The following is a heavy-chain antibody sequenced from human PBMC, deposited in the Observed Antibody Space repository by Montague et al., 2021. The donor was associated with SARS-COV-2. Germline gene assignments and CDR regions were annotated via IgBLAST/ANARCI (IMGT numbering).Heavy chain of an antibody. CDR2: TT. Sequence: TTHYSPSLKSRVAISLDTSKNQFSLTINSVTAADTAVYYCARPSMVSRNYYYYGIDVWGQGNT. CDR3: ARPSMVSRNYYYYGIDV. J-gene: IGHJ6*02. V-gene: IGHV4-61*07. D-gene: IGHD2-21*01.